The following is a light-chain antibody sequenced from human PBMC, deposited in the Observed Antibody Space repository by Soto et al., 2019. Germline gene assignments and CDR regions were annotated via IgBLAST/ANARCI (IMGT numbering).Light chain of an antibody. Sequence: AIRMTQSPSSLSASTGDRVTITCRASQGISSYLAWYQQKPEKAPKLLIYAASTFQSGVPSRFSGSGSGTEFTLTISCLESEDFATYYCQQYYSYPLTFGQGTKVEIK. CDR3: QQYYSYPLT. J-gene: IGKJ1*01. CDR2: AAS. V-gene: IGKV1-8*01. CDR1: QGISSY.